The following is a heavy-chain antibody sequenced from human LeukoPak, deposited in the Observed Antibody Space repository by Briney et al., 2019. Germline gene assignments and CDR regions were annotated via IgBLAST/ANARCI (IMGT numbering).Heavy chain of an antibody. CDR1: GYTFTSYD. D-gene: IGHD3-10*01. J-gene: IGHJ6*02. CDR2: MNPNSGNT. CDR3: ARLEEGRSPLWYYYYGMDV. Sequence: ASVKVSCKASGYTFTSYDINWVRQATGQGLEWMGWMNPNSGNTGYAQKFQGRVTMTRNTSISTAYMELSSLRSEDTAVYYCARLEEGRSPLWYYYYGMDVWGQGTTVTVSS. V-gene: IGHV1-8*01.